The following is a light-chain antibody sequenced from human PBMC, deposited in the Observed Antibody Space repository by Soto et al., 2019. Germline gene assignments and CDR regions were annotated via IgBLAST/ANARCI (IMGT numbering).Light chain of an antibody. J-gene: IGLJ2*01. CDR1: SSDVGGNYVSWY. Sequence: QSALTQPASVSGSPGQSITISCTGTSSDVGGNYVSWYVSWYQQHPGKVPKLIIYDDDDRPSGVSSRFSGSTSGSTASLTISVLQAEDEADYYCSSYANSRTVIFGGGTKLTV. CDR2: DDD. CDR3: SSYANSRTVI. V-gene: IGLV2-14*03.